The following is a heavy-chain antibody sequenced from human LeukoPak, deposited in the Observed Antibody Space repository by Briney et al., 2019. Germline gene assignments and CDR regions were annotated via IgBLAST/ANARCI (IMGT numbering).Heavy chain of an antibody. J-gene: IGHJ4*02. V-gene: IGHV3-7*01. Sequence: GGSLRLSCAASGFTFSGFWMSWVRQAPGKGLEWVANIQYDETDKYYVDSVKGRFTIFRDNAKNTLFLQMSSLRVEDTGVYYCVISSHDQSDVNWGQGTLVTVSS. CDR1: GFTFSGFW. CDR3: VISSHDQSDVN. CDR2: IQYDETDK. D-gene: IGHD2/OR15-2a*01.